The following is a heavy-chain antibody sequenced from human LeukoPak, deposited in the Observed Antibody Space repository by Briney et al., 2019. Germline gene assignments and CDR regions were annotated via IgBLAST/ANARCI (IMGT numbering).Heavy chain of an antibody. D-gene: IGHD2-2*01. V-gene: IGHV1-2*02. CDR1: GYTFTSYA. CDR2: INPKSGVT. CDR3: ARDVSSFCSSTSCYLYWYFDL. J-gene: IGHJ2*01. Sequence: ASVKVSCKASGYTFTSYAMNWLRQAPGQGLEWMGWINPKSGVTNYAQKFQGRVTMTRDTSISTAYMELNRLKSDDTAVYYCARDVSSFCSSTSCYLYWYFDLWGRGTLVTVSS.